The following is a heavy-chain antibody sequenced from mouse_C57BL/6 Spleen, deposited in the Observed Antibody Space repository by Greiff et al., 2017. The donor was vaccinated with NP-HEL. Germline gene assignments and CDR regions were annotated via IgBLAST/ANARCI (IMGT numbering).Heavy chain of an antibody. D-gene: IGHD1-2*01. J-gene: IGHJ2*01. CDR1: GYTFTDYY. CDR3: ARSITTAPDY. CDR2: IYPGSGNT. V-gene: IGHV1-76*01. Sequence: QVQLQQSGAELVRPGASVKLSCKASGYTFTDYYINWVKQRPGQGLEWIARIYPGSGNTYYNEKFKGKATLTAEKSSSTAYMQLSSLTSEDSAVYFCARSITTAPDYWGQGTTLTVSS.